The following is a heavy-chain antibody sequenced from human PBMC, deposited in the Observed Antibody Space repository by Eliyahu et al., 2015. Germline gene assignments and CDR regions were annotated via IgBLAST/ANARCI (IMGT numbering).Heavy chain of an antibody. V-gene: IGHV4-31*03. CDR2: IYYXGST. D-gene: IGHD5-12*01. J-gene: IGHJ4*02. CDR1: GGSISSGGYY. CDR3: ARGVFRSGYDGHFDY. Sequence: QVQLQESGPGLVKPSQTLSLXCTVXGGSISSGGYYWSWIXQHPGTGLEWIGYIYYXGSTYYNPSLKSRVTISVDTSKNQFSLKLSSVTAADTAVYYCARGVFRSGYDGHFDYWGQGTLVTVSS.